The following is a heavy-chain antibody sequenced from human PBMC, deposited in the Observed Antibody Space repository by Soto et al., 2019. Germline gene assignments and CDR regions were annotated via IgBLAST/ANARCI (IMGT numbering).Heavy chain of an antibody. CDR1: GGSFSGYY. CDR2: INHSGST. D-gene: IGHD3-10*01. V-gene: IGHV4-34*01. CDR3: ARSSWFGEYHKNYYYYSCIDV. J-gene: IGHJ6*02. Sequence: SETLSLTCAVYGGSFSGYYWSWIRQPPGKGLEWIGEINHSGSTNYNPSLKSRVTISVDTSKNQFSLKLSSVTAADTAVYYCARSSWFGEYHKNYYYYSCIDVWGQGTTVTVSS.